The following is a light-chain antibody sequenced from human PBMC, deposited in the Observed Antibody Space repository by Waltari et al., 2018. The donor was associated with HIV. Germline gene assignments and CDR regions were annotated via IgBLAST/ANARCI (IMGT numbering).Light chain of an antibody. CDR3: SSYTNIPTRL. CDR2: EVT. J-gene: IGLJ3*02. Sequence: QSALTQPASVSGSPGQSITMSCTGTSSDVRDNNYVSWYQQHPGKAPKLIIYEVTYRPSGVSDRFSGSKSGDTASLTISGLQAEDEADYYCSSYTNIPTRLFGGGTRLTVL. CDR1: SSDVRDNNY. V-gene: IGLV2-14*01.